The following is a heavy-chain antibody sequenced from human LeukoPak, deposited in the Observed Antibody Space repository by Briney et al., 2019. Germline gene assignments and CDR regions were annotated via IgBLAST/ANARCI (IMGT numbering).Heavy chain of an antibody. J-gene: IGHJ3*02. D-gene: IGHD2-2*02. CDR1: GGTFSSYT. Sequence: SVKVSCKAFGGTFSSYTISWVRQAPGQGLEWMGRIIPILGIANYAQKFQGRVTITADKSTSTAYMELSSLRSEDTAVYYCARDRGWDIVVVPAAIWDDAFDIWGQGTMVTVSS. CDR2: IIPILGIA. CDR3: ARDRGWDIVVVPAAIWDDAFDI. V-gene: IGHV1-69*04.